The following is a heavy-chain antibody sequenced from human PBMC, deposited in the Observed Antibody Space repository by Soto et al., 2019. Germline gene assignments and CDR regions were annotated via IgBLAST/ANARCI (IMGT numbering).Heavy chain of an antibody. J-gene: IGHJ4*02. CDR2: IYYSGST. CDR3: ARDNPVRGRPLFDY. V-gene: IGHV4-31*03. D-gene: IGHD2-15*01. CDR1: GGSISSGGYY. Sequence: SETLSLTCTVSGGSISSGGYYWSWIRQHPGKGLEWIGYIYYSGSTYYNPSLKSRVTISVDTSKNQFSLKLSSVTAADTAVYYCARDNPVRGRPLFDYWGQGTLVTVSS.